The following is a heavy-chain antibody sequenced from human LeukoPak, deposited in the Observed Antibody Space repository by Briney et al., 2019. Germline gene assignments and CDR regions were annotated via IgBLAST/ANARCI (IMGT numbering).Heavy chain of an antibody. D-gene: IGHD6-13*01. CDR2: IKQERSAK. J-gene: IGHJ4*02. CDR3: ERDTGYSSS. CDR1: GFTFSSFW. Sequence: GGSLRLSCAASGFTFSSFWMSWVRQAPGKGLEWVAIIKQERSAKFYVDSVKGRFTISRDNAKNSLYLQKNRLRAEDRAVFYCERDTGYSSSWGQGTLVTVSS. V-gene: IGHV3-7*01.